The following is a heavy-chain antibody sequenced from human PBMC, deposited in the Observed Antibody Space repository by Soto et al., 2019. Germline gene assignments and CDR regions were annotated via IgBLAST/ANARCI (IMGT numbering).Heavy chain of an antibody. CDR1: GYTITRHW. D-gene: IGHD3-22*01. CDR3: ARDNSYDSGGARGWYFDL. J-gene: IGHJ2*01. Sequence: QVQLVQSGVEVKKPGASVKVSCKASGYTITRHWMHWVRQAPGQGLEWMGVINPSGDVTSYARKFQGRITMTRDTSTSTLYMELRSLRSEDTAVYYCARDNSYDSGGARGWYFDLWGRGTLVTVSS. CDR2: INPSGDVT. V-gene: IGHV1-46*01.